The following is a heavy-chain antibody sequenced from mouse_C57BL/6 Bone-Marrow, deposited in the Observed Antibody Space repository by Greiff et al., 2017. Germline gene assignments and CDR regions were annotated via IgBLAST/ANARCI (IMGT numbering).Heavy chain of an antibody. Sequence: VQLVESGAELVKPGASVKISCKASGYAFSSYWMNWVKQRPGKGLEWIGQIYPGDGDTNYNGKFKGKATLTADKSSSTAYMQLSSLTSEDSAVYFCARAGSSYGGFAYWGQGTLVTVSA. CDR1: GYAFSSYW. CDR3: ARAGSSYGGFAY. J-gene: IGHJ3*01. CDR2: IYPGDGDT. D-gene: IGHD1-1*01. V-gene: IGHV1-80*01.